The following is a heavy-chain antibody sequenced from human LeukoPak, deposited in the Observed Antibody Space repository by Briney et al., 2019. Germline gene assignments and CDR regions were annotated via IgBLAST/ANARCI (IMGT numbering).Heavy chain of an antibody. Sequence: GGSLRLSCAASGFTFSSYAMSWVRQAPGKGLEWVSAISGSGGSTYYADSVKGRFTIPRDNSKNTLYLQMNSLRAEDTAVYYCAKDRDYVWGSCEYWGQGTLVTVSS. CDR2: ISGSGGST. J-gene: IGHJ4*02. V-gene: IGHV3-23*01. CDR3: AKDRDYVWGSCEY. CDR1: GFTFSSYA. D-gene: IGHD3-16*01.